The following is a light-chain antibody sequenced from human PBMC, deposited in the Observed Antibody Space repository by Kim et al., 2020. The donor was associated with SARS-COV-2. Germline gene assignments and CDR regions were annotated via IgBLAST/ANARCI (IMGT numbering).Light chain of an antibody. V-gene: IGKV3-11*01. Sequence: EIVLTQSPATLSLSPGESATLSCRASQSVNSDLAWYEYKPGQAPRLLIYDISNRASGIPPRFSGSGTGTDFTLTISSLETEDSAIYYCQQRDNWPYTFGQGTKLEIK. CDR2: DIS. J-gene: IGKJ2*01. CDR3: QQRDNWPYT. CDR1: QSVNSD.